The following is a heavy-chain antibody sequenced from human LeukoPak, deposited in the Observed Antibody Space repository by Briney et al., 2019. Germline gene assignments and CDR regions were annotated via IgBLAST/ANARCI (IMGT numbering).Heavy chain of an antibody. CDR3: ARGEGLGTTNGGYYFAY. D-gene: IGHD1-26*01. V-gene: IGHV3-7*01. CDR2: IKQDGSDK. J-gene: IGHJ4*02. Sequence: GGSLRLSCAASGFTFSSYAMHWVRRAPGKGLEWVANIKQDGSDKYYVDSVKGRFTISRDNAKNSLYLQMNTLRAEDTAVYYCARGEGLGTTNGGYYFAYWGQGSLVIVSS. CDR1: GFTFSSYA.